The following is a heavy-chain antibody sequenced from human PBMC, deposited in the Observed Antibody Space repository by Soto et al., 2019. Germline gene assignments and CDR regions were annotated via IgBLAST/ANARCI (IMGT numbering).Heavy chain of an antibody. D-gene: IGHD2-15*01. V-gene: IGHV1-69*02. J-gene: IGHJ2*01. CDR1: GGTFSSYT. CDR3: PRVWSSSSCPRIPPPFDL. CDR2: IIPILGIA. Sequence: SVKVSCKASGGTFSSYTISWVRQAPGQGLEWMGRIIPILGIANYAQKFQGRVTITADKSTSTAYMELSSLRSEDTAVHYCPRVWSSSSCPRIPPPFDLWGRGTLVT.